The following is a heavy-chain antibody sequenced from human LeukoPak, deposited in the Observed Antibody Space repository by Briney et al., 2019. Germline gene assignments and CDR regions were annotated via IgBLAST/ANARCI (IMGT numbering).Heavy chain of an antibody. J-gene: IGHJ5*02. CDR1: GDSVSSNRAA. CDR2: TYYTSKWYN. CDR3: ARQGFRRFDP. Sequence: SQTLSLTFAISGDSVSSNRAAWNWFRQSPSRGLEWLGRTYYTSKWYNDYAVSVKSRITVNPDTSKNQFSLHLNSVTPEDTAVYYCARQGFRRFDPWGQGTLATVSS. D-gene: IGHD3-3*01. V-gene: IGHV6-1*01.